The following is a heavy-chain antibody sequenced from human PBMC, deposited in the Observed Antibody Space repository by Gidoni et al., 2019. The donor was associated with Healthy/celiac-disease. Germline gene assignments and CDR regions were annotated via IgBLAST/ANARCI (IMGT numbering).Heavy chain of an antibody. V-gene: IGHV3-23*01. D-gene: IGHD1-26*01. Sequence: EVQLLESGGGLVQPGGSLRLSCAASGFTFSSYAMSWVRQAPGKGLGWVSAISGSGGSTYYADSVKGRFTISRDNSKNTLYLQMNSLRAEDTAVYYCAKGPHSGSLAGSDYWGQGTLVTVSS. CDR3: AKGPHSGSLAGSDY. J-gene: IGHJ4*02. CDR2: ISGSGGST. CDR1: GFTFSSYA.